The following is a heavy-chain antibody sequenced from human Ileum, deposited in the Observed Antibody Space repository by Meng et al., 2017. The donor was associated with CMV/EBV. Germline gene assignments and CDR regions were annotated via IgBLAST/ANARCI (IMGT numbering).Heavy chain of an antibody. CDR2: ISSSSSYI. V-gene: IGHV3-21*01. J-gene: IGHJ4*02. CDR3: ARQYYYDSSGQGGFDY. CDR1: FTFSSYS. D-gene: IGHD3-22*01. Sequence: FTFSSYSMNWVRQAPGKGLEWVSSISSSSSYIYYADSVKGRFTISRDNAKNSLYLQMNSLRAEDTAVYYCARQYYYDSSGQGGFDYWGQGTLVTVSS.